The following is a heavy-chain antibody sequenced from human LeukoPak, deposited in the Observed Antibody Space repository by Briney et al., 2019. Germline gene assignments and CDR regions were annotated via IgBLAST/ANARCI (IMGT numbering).Heavy chain of an antibody. J-gene: IGHJ4*02. D-gene: IGHD5-18*01. CDR1: GFTFDDYA. V-gene: IGHV3-43*02. CDR2: ISGDGGST. CDR3: AKDIGRGYSYGPGY. Sequence: GGSLRLSCAASGFTFDDYAMHWVRQAPGKGLEWVSPISGDGGSTYYADSVKGRFTISRDNSKNSLYLQMNSLRTEDTALYYCAKDIGRGYSYGPGYWGQGTLVTVSS.